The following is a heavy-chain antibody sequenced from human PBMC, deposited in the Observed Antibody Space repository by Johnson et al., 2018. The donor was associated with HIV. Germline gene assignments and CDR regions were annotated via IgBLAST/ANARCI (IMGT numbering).Heavy chain of an antibody. CDR1: GFTFSSYA. CDR2: IDQDGSAK. J-gene: IGHJ3*02. D-gene: IGHD4/OR15-4a*01. Sequence: VQLVESGGGVVQPGRSLRLSCAASGFTFSSYAMHWVRQAPGQGLEWVANIDQDGSAKYYVDSVKGRFTISRDNAKNSLYLQMNTLRAEDTALYFCARGVRTFDMWGQGTMVAVSP. V-gene: IGHV3-7*04. CDR3: ARGVRTFDM.